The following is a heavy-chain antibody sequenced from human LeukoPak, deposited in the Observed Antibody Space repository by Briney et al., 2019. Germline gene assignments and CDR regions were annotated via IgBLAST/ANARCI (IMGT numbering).Heavy chain of an antibody. CDR1: GGSISISSYY. CDR3: ARDTNLRDSFDI. CDR2: VFYSGKT. D-gene: IGHD2-8*01. Sequence: SETLSLTCTVSGGSISISSYYWSWIRQSPGKGLEWIGYVFYSGKTDYSPSLRGRVSMSVDTSKNQFSLKVTSVTAADTAVYCCARDTNLRDSFDIWGQGTMVTVSS. V-gene: IGHV4-61*01. J-gene: IGHJ3*02.